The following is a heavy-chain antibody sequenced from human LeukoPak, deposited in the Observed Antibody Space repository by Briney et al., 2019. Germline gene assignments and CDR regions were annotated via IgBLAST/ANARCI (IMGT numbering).Heavy chain of an antibody. CDR3: AKAFRGYSSGWYDY. CDR2: IKQDGSQK. V-gene: IGHV3-7*03. D-gene: IGHD6-19*01. CDR1: GTTFSSYW. J-gene: IGHJ4*02. Sequence: GGSLRLSCAASGTTFSSYWMNWVRQAPGKGLEWVANIKQDGSQKYYVDSVKGRFTISRDNAKSSLYLQMNSLRAEDTALYYCAKAFRGYSSGWYDYWGQGTLVTVSS.